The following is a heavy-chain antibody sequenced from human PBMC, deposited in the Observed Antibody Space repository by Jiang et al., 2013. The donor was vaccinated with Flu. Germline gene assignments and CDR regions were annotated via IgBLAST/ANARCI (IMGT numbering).Heavy chain of an antibody. CDR2: IRSNGDGA. CDR1: GFSFSSHA. CDR3: VKAGASGGPS. D-gene: IGHD6-19*01. Sequence: VQLLESGGDLVHPGESLSLSCVASGFSFSSHAMHWVRQAPGRGPEFVAAIRSNGDGAHYADSVQGRFIVSRDNSKSTAYLQMKKVTPHDTAVYYCVKAGASGGPSWGQGTLVTVSS. J-gene: IGHJ4*02. V-gene: IGHV3-64D*06.